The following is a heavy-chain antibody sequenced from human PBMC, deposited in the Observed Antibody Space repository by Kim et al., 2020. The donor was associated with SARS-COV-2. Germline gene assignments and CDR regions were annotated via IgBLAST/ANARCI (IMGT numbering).Heavy chain of an antibody. CDR3: AKGPKYSGISNPLLGY. CDR1: GFPFDDYA. D-gene: IGHD1-26*01. CDR2: ISWDGGST. J-gene: IGHJ4*02. Sequence: GGSLRLSCAASGFPFDDYAMHWVRQAPGKGLEWVSLISWDGGSTYYADSVKGRFTISRDNSKNSLYLQMNSLRAEDTALYYCAKGPKYSGISNPLLGYWGQGTLVTVSS. V-gene: IGHV3-43D*03.